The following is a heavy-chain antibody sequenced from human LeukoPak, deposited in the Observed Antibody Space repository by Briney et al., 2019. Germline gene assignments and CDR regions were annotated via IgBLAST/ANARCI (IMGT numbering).Heavy chain of an antibody. CDR2: IYTGGTT. Sequence: PSETLSLTCTVSGYSMKYDYWSWVRQPAGKGLEWIARIYTGGTTNYNPSLKNRATISVDKSNNQFSLKLTSVTAADTAIYYCARDYSGSYPPIFDSWGQGTLVTVSS. D-gene: IGHD1-26*01. CDR3: ARDYSGSYPPIFDS. V-gene: IGHV4-4*07. J-gene: IGHJ4*02. CDR1: GYSMKYDY.